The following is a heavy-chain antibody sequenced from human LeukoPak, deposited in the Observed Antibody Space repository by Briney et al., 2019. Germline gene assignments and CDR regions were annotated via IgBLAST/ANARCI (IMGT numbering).Heavy chain of an antibody. Sequence: ASAKVSCKVSGDTLSELSMHWVRQAPGKGLEWMGGFDPEDGERIYAQKFQGRVTMTEDTSTDTAYMELSSLRSEDTAVYYCATVYYDSGGYYSYYMDVWGKGTTVTVSS. CDR2: FDPEDGER. J-gene: IGHJ6*03. CDR1: GDTLSELS. V-gene: IGHV1-24*01. D-gene: IGHD3-22*01. CDR3: ATVYYDSGGYYSYYMDV.